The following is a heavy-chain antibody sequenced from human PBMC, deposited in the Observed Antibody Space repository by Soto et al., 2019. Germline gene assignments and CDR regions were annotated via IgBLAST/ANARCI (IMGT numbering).Heavy chain of an antibody. CDR2: ISSSSSYI. Sequence: KPGGSLRLSCAASGFTFSSYSMNWVRQAPGKGLEWVSSISSSSSYIYYADSVKGRFTISRDNAKNSLYLQMNSLRAEDTAVYYCVRDMSRGSGKGWCYPWGQGILVTVSS. CDR1: GFTFSSYS. J-gene: IGHJ5*02. V-gene: IGHV3-21*01. CDR3: VRDMSRGSGKGWCYP. D-gene: IGHD2-15*01.